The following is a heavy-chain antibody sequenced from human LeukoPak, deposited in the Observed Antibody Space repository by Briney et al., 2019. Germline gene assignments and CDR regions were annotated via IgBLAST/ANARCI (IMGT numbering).Heavy chain of an antibody. D-gene: IGHD5-18*01. CDR2: ISAYNGNT. J-gene: IGHJ4*02. V-gene: IGHV1-18*01. CDR3: ARGQSYSGYSYGHHRGGFDY. CDR1: GGTFTSYG. Sequence: ASVKVSCKASGGTFTSYGISWVRQAPGQGLEWMGWISAYNGNTNYAQKLQGRVTMTTDTSTSTAYMELRSLRSDDTAVYYCARGQSYSGYSYGHHRGGFDYWGQGTLVTVSS.